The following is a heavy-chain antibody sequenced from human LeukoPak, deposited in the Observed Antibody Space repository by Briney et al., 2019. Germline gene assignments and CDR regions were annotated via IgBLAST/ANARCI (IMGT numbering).Heavy chain of an antibody. D-gene: IGHD3-10*01. J-gene: IGHJ4*02. CDR3: ARDLLWFGEAYFDY. CDR2: ICHSGRT. Sequence: PSQTLSLTCAVSGGSISSGDYSWSWIRQPPGKGLEWIGYICHSGRTYYNPSLKSRVTISIDRSKNQFSLKLSSVTAADTAVYYCARDLLWFGEAYFDYWGQGTLVTVSS. CDR1: GGSISSGDYS. V-gene: IGHV4-30-2*01.